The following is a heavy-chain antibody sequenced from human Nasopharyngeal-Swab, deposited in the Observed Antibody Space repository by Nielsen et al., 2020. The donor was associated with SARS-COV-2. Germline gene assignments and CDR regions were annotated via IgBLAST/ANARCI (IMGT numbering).Heavy chain of an antibody. V-gene: IGHV3-23*01. CDR1: GFTFSSYA. CDR2: SSGSGGST. Sequence: GESLKISCAASGFTFSSYAMSWVRQAPGKGLEWVSASSGSGGSTYYADSVKGRFTISRDNSKNTLYLQMNSLRAEDTAVYYCAKGGAGYSGYDDYWGQGTLVTVSS. CDR3: AKGGAGYSGYDDY. D-gene: IGHD5-12*01. J-gene: IGHJ4*02.